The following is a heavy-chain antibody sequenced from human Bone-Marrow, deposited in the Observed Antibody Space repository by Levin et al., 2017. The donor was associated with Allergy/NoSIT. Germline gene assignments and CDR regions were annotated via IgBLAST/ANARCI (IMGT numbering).Heavy chain of an antibody. CDR1: GYTFTSYG. Sequence: ASVKVSCKASGYTFTSYGISWVRQAPGQGLEWMGWISAYNGNTNYAQKLQGRVTMTTDTSTSTAYMELRSLRSDDTAVYYCARVDTLGYYYGSGSYDSKYYYYYYMDVWSKGTTVTVSS. CDR2: ISAYNGNT. J-gene: IGHJ6*03. D-gene: IGHD3-10*01. V-gene: IGHV1-18*01. CDR3: ARVDTLGYYYGSGSYDSKYYYYYYMDV.